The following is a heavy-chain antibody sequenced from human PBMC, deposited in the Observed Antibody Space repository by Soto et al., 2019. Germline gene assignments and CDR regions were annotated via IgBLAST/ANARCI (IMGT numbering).Heavy chain of an antibody. D-gene: IGHD2-21*02. V-gene: IGHV4-30-4*01. Sequence: QVQLQESGPGLVKPSQTLSLTCTVSGGSISSGDYYWSWIRQPPGKGLEWIGYIYYSGSTYYNPSLKSRCTISVDTSKNQFSRELSSVTAADTAVYYCARGVVVVTAILSSNAFDIWGQGTMVTVSS. J-gene: IGHJ3*02. CDR2: IYYSGST. CDR3: ARGVVVVTAILSSNAFDI. CDR1: GGSISSGDYY.